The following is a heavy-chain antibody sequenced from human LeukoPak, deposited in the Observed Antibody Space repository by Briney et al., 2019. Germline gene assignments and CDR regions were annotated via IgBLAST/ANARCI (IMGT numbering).Heavy chain of an antibody. CDR1: GGSFSGYY. Sequence: PSETLSLTCAVYGGSFSGYYWGWIRQPPGKGLEWIGEINHSGSTNYNPSLKSRVTISVDTSKNQFSLKLSSVTAADTAVYYCARGVIYDYVWGSYRGYYFDYWGPGNPGHRLL. CDR2: INHSGST. J-gene: IGHJ4*02. D-gene: IGHD3-16*02. CDR3: ARGVIYDYVWGSYRGYYFDY. V-gene: IGHV4-34*01.